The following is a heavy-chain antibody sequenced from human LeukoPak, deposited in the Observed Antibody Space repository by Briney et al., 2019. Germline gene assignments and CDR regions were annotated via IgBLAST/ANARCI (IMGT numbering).Heavy chain of an antibody. CDR2: ISSSSSTI. Sequence: GGSLRLSCAAPGFTFNSYNMNWVRPAPGKGLEWVSYISSSSSTIYYADSVKGRFTISRDSAKTSLFLQMNSLRDEDTAVYYCARAYSSSSGRDAFDSWGLGTLVTVSS. CDR3: ARAYSSSSGRDAFDS. V-gene: IGHV3-48*02. J-gene: IGHJ3*02. CDR1: GFTFNSYN. D-gene: IGHD6-6*01.